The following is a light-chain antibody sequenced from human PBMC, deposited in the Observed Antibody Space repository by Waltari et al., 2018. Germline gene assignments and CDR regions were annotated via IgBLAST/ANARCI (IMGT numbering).Light chain of an antibody. J-gene: IGLJ2*01. CDR2: GKN. Sequence: YYVSWFLQKPGQAPALVIYGKNNRPSGIPDRFSASSSGSTASLTIIGAQAEDEADYYCHSRDSSGDVLIGGGTKLTVV. CDR3: HSRDSSGDVL. V-gene: IGLV3-19*01. CDR1: YY.